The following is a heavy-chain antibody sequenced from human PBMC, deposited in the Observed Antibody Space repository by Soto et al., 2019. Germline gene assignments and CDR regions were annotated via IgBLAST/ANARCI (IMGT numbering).Heavy chain of an antibody. CDR1: GGSISSSNW. Sequence: QVQLQESGPGLVKPSGTLSLTCAVSGGSISSSNWWSWVRQPPGKGLEWFGEIYYSGSTNCNPSLKRPVNISVDKSKNHFSLKLSSVTAADTAVYYCAKSKAARRNWFDPWGQGTLVTVSS. CDR2: IYYSGST. CDR3: AKSKAARRNWFDP. J-gene: IGHJ5*02. D-gene: IGHD6-6*01. V-gene: IGHV4-4*02.